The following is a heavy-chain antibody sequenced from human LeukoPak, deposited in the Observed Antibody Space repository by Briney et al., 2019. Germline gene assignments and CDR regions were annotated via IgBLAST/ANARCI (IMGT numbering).Heavy chain of an antibody. J-gene: IGHJ4*02. CDR3: VRLPGYCSGGSCTRNDY. D-gene: IGHD2-15*01. CDR2: IYHSGST. CDR1: GGSFSGYY. Sequence: SETLSLTCAVYGGSFSGYYWGWIRQPPGKGLEWIGSIYHSGSTYYNPSLKSRVTISVDTSKNQFSLKLSSVTAADTAVYYCVRLPGYCSGGSCTRNDYWGQGTLVTVSS. V-gene: IGHV4-38-2*01.